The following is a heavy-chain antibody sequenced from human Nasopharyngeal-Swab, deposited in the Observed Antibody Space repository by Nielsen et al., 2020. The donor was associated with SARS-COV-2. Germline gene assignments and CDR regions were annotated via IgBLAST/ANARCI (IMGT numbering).Heavy chain of an antibody. CDR2: ISSSSSYT. CDR3: ARMNYYFYYGMDV. Sequence: GESLKISCAASGFTFSDYYMSWIRQAPGKGLEWVSYISSSSSYTNYADSVKGRFTISRDNAKNSLYLQMSSLRAEDTAVYYCARMNYYFYYGMDVWGQGTTVTVSS. V-gene: IGHV3-11*06. J-gene: IGHJ6*02. CDR1: GFTFSDYY.